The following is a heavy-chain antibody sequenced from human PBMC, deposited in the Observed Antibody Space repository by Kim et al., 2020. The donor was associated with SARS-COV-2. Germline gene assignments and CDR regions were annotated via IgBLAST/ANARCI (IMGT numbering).Heavy chain of an antibody. CDR2: ISNDETYK. J-gene: IGHJ4*02. Sequence: GGSLRLSCAASGFSFSSRGIHWVRQAPGKGLEWVAVISNDETYKNYADSVKGRFTISRDNSKNTVDLQMNSLRVEDTAVYYCARARAKSFDYWGQGTLVT. CDR1: GFSFSSRG. V-gene: IGHV3-30*03. CDR3: ARARAKSFDY.